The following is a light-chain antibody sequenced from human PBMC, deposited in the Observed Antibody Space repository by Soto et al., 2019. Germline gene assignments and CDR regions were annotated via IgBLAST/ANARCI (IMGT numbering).Light chain of an antibody. Sequence: ENVLTQSPGTLSLSPGERATLFCRASQSVRSNYLAWYQQKPGQAPRLLIYGASSRATGIPDRFSGSGSGTDFTLTISRLEPEDFAVYDCQRYGSSPPITFGQGTRLEIK. V-gene: IGKV3-20*01. CDR2: GAS. CDR1: QSVRSNY. CDR3: QRYGSSPPIT. J-gene: IGKJ5*01.